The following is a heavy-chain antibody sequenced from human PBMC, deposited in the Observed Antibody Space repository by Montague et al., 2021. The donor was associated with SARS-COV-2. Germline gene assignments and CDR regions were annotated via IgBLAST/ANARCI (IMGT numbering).Heavy chain of an antibody. Sequence: SLSLSFSASGFTFSTYAMTWVRQAPGKGLEWVSSISASGVRTHYPDSVKGRFTISRDNSKNTLYLQMSSLRAEDTAVYFCLNYHGSGSYGDFWGQGTLVTVSP. D-gene: IGHD3-10*01. CDR1: GFTFSTYA. J-gene: IGHJ4*02. CDR2: ISASGVRT. V-gene: IGHV3-23*01. CDR3: LNYHGSGSYGDF.